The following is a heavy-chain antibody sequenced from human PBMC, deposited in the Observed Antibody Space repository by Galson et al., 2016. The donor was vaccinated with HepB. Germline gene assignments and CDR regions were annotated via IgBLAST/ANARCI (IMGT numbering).Heavy chain of an antibody. CDR3: ARDRGSYSPFDY. J-gene: IGHJ4*02. Sequence: SLRLSCAASGFTFSSYPMHWVRQAPGKGLEWVAGISRDGNNEYYTDSVRGRFTISRDNAKNSLYLQMNSLRDEDTAVYYCARDRGSYSPFDYWGQGTLVTVSS. CDR2: ISRDGNNE. CDR1: GFTFSSYP. D-gene: IGHD3-10*01. V-gene: IGHV3-30-3*01.